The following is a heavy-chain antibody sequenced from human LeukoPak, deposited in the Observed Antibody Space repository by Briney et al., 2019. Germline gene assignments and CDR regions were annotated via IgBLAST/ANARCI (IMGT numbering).Heavy chain of an antibody. Sequence: SQTLSLTCAVSGDSVSSNSVTWNWIRQSTSRGLEWLGRTYYRSTWYNDYAVSVRGRITVNPDTSKNQFSLHLNSVTPEDTAVYYCARRLTQYDCFDPWGQGILVTVSS. J-gene: IGHJ5*02. D-gene: IGHD2-2*01. CDR1: GDSVSSNSVT. V-gene: IGHV6-1*01. CDR2: TYYRSTWYN. CDR3: ARRLTQYDCFDP.